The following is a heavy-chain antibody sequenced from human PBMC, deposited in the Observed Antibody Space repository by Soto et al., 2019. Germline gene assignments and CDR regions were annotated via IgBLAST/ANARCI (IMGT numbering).Heavy chain of an antibody. Sequence: GASVKVSCKASGYTFTSYGIIWVRQAPGQGLEWMGWISAYNGNTNYAQKLQGRVTMTTDTSTSTAYMELRSLRSDDTAVYYCARDIFRGYSGPKDYWGQGTLVTVSS. CDR1: GYTFTSYG. D-gene: IGHD5-12*01. CDR2: ISAYNGNT. V-gene: IGHV1-18*01. J-gene: IGHJ4*02. CDR3: ARDIFRGYSGPKDY.